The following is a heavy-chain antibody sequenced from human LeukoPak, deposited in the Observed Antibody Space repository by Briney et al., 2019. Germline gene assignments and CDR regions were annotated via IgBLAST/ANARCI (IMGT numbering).Heavy chain of an antibody. Sequence: PSETLSLTCTVSGGSISSGSYYWNWTRQPAGKGLEWIGRIYTSGSTNYSPSLKSRVTISLDSSKNHFSLRLTSVTAADTAVYFCARDGPMVVVPPDMRDAFDIWGQGTMVTVSS. CDR1: GGSISSGSYY. J-gene: IGHJ3*02. D-gene: IGHD2-2*01. V-gene: IGHV4-61*02. CDR3: ARDGPMVVVPPDMRDAFDI. CDR2: IYTSGST.